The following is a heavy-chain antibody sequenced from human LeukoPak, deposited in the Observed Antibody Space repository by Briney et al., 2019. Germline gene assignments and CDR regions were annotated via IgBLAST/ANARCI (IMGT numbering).Heavy chain of an antibody. J-gene: IGHJ3*02. D-gene: IGHD2-21*02. CDR2: INPNSGGT. Sequence: ASVKVSCKASGYTFTSYYMHWVRQAPGQGLEWMGWINPNSGGTNYAQKFQGRVTMTRDTSISTAYMELSRLRSDDTAVYYCARECCGDDAFDIWGQGTMVTVSS. V-gene: IGHV1-2*02. CDR1: GYTFTSYY. CDR3: ARECCGDDAFDI.